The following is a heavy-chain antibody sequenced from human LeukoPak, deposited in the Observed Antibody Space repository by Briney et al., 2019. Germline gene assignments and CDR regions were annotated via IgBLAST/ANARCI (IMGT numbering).Heavy chain of an antibody. CDR3: AKEYGYSSGWYGRYFDL. V-gene: IGHV3-23*01. CDR1: GFTFSSYP. Sequence: GGSLRLSCAASGFTFSSYPMTWVRQAPGKGLEWVSAISGSGGSTYYADSVKGRFTISRDNSKNTLYLQMNSLRAEDTAVYYCAKEYGYSSGWYGRYFDLWGRGTLVTVSS. CDR2: ISGSGGST. J-gene: IGHJ2*01. D-gene: IGHD6-19*01.